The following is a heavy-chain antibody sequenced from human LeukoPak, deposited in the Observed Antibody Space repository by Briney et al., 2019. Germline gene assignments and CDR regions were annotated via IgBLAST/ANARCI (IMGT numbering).Heavy chain of an antibody. Sequence: GGSLRLSCAASGFTFSSYWMHWVRHAPGKGLVWVSRINSDGSSTSYADSVKGRLTISRDNAKNTLYLQMNSLRAEDTAVYYCARGSVVVSAADNWFDPWGQGTLVTVSS. CDR3: ARGSVVVSAADNWFDP. D-gene: IGHD2-2*01. CDR2: INSDGSST. CDR1: GFTFSSYW. V-gene: IGHV3-74*01. J-gene: IGHJ5*02.